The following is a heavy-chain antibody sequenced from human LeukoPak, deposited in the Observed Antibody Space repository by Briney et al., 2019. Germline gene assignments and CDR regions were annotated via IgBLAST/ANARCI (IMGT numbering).Heavy chain of an antibody. V-gene: IGHV3-7*01. CDR1: GFTFSSYW. CDR3: AREQLYSSSWCSWFDP. Sequence: GGSLRLSCAASGFTFSSYWMSWVRQAPGKGLEWVANIKQDGSEKYYVDSVKGRFTISRDNAKNSLYLQMNSLRAEDTAVYYCAREQLYSSSWCSWFDPWGQGTLVTVSS. J-gene: IGHJ5*02. CDR2: IKQDGSEK. D-gene: IGHD6-13*01.